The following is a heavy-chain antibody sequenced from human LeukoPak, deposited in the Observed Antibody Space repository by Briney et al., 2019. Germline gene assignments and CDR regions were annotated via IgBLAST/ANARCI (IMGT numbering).Heavy chain of an antibody. Sequence: GGSLRLSCAASGFTFSSSAMHWVRQAPGKGLEWVAVIWYDGSNKHYADSGMGRFTISRDNSKNTLYLQMNSLRAEDTAVYYCARGTVTEMDYWGQGTLVTVSS. J-gene: IGHJ4*02. CDR1: GFTFSSSA. CDR2: IWYDGSNK. CDR3: ARGTVTEMDY. V-gene: IGHV3-33*01. D-gene: IGHD4-17*01.